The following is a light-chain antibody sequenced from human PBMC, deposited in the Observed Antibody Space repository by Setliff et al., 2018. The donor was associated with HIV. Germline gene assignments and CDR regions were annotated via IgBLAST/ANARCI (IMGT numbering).Light chain of an antibody. V-gene: IGLV2-14*01. Sequence: QSVLTQPASVSGSPGQSITMSCTGTSSDVGGYNYVSWYQHHPGKAPKLMIYEVTNRPSGVSSRFSGSKSGNTASLTIFGLQAEDEADYYCSSYTNSTSYVFGTGTKGTVL. J-gene: IGLJ1*01. CDR3: SSYTNSTSYV. CDR1: SSDVGGYNY. CDR2: EVT.